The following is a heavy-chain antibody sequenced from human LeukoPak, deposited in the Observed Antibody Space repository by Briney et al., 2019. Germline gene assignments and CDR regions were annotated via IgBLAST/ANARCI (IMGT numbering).Heavy chain of an antibody. V-gene: IGHV1-2*02. D-gene: IGHD3-3*01. CDR3: ARAFRFLEWSPTYYYMDV. J-gene: IGHJ6*03. CDR1: GYTFTGYY. CDR2: INPNSGGT. Sequence: ASVKVSCKASGYTFTGYYMHWVRQAPGQGLEWMGWINPNSGGTNYAQKFQGRVTMTRDTSISTAYMELSRLRSDDTAVYYCARAFRFLEWSPTYYYMDVWGKGTTVTVSS.